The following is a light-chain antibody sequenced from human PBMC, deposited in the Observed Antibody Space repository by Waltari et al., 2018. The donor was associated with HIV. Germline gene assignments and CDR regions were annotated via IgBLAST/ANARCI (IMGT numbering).Light chain of an antibody. J-gene: IGLJ1*01. CDR1: SSDVGGYDY. CDR3: AAWNDRLSGYV. Sequence: QSALTQPRSVSGSPGQSVTISCTGTSSDVGGYDYVSWYQQHPGKVPKLMIYDVSKRPSGFPDRFSGSKSGNTASLTISGLQAEDEADYYCAAWNDRLSGYVFGTGTKVTV. CDR2: DVS. V-gene: IGLV2-11*01.